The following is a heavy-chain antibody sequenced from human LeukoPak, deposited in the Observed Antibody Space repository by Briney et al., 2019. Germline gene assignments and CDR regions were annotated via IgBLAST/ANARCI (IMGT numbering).Heavy chain of an antibody. CDR1: GGSISSYY. CDR3: ARDSLNYYDSSGYYDY. D-gene: IGHD3-22*01. V-gene: IGHV4-4*07. J-gene: IGHJ4*02. Sequence: SETLSLTCTVSGGSISSYYWSWIRQSAGKGLEWIGRIYTSGSTNYNPSLKSRVTMSVDTSKNQFSLKLSSVTAADTAVYYCARDSLNYYDSSGYYDYWGQGTLVTVSS. CDR2: IYTSGST.